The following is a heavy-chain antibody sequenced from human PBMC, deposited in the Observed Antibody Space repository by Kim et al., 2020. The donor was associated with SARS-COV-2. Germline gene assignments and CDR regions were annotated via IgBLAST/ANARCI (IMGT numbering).Heavy chain of an antibody. CDR1: GYTFTSYY. D-gene: IGHD6-13*01. Sequence: ASVKVSCKASGYTFTSYYMHWVRQAPGQGLEWMGIINPSGGSTSYAQKFQGRVTMTRDTSTSTVYMELSSLRSEDTAVYYCAGQAYSSSWSDYYYGMDVWGQGTTVTVSS. CDR2: INPSGGST. CDR3: AGQAYSSSWSDYYYGMDV. J-gene: IGHJ6*02. V-gene: IGHV1-46*01.